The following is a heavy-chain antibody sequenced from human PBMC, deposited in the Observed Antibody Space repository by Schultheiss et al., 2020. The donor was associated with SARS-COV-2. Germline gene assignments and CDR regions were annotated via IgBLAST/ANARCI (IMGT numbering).Heavy chain of an antibody. CDR1: GFTFSGSA. CDR3: TRTLIWYYYYMDV. Sequence: GESLKISCAASGFTFSGSAMHWVRQASGKGLVWVGRIRSKANSYATAYAASVKGRFTISRDDSKNTAYLQMNSLKTEDTAVYYCTRTLIWYYYYMDVWGKGTTVTVSS. V-gene: IGHV3-73*01. J-gene: IGHJ6*03. D-gene: IGHD3-16*01. CDR2: IRSKANSYAT.